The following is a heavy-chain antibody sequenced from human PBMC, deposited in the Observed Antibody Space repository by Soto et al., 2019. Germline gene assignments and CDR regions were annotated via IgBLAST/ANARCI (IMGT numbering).Heavy chain of an antibody. Sequence: QVQLVAAGGGVVQPGRSLRLTCAASGFIFSTYGIHWVRQDPGKGLEWVARISYDGSDEYYADSVKGRFTISRDSSKNTLYLQMNSLRAEDKALYYCAKDRGSYFYYWCQGALVTVSS. CDR2: ISYDGSDE. J-gene: IGHJ4*02. V-gene: IGHV3-30*18. CDR3: AKDRGSYFYY. D-gene: IGHD1-26*01. CDR1: GFIFSTYG.